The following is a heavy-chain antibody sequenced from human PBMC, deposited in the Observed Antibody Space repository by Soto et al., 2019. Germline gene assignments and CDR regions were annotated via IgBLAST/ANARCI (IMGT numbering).Heavy chain of an antibody. D-gene: IGHD3-10*01. Sequence: GXCVKVSYQASGDSLISYIVAWVRQAPRQGREWMGAILPMFGTTNYAQRLQGRLTITADESTSTADMELSSLRSEDTAVYYCARTVLSGSYPSYYYYYGMDVWGQGTTVTVSS. CDR3: ARTVLSGSYPSYYYYYGMDV. J-gene: IGHJ6*02. CDR1: GDSLISYI. V-gene: IGHV1-69*01. CDR2: ILPMFGTT.